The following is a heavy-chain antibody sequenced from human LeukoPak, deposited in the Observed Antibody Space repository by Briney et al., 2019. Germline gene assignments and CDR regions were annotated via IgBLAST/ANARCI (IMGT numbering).Heavy chain of an antibody. J-gene: IGHJ4*02. CDR1: GLTLSNYV. D-gene: IGHD5-18*01. Sequence: GGALRLSCAASGLTLSNYVIHWVRQASGKGLEYVSAINQDGASTYYADSLKGRFTISRDNSKDTVYLQMGSLTVEDTAVYYCAREGYSSGRAGCFDFWGQGTLVTVSS. CDR2: INQDGAST. V-gene: IGHV3-64*02. CDR3: AREGYSSGRAGCFDF.